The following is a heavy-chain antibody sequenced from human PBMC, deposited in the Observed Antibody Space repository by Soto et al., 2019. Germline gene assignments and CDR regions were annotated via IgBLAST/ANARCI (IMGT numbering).Heavy chain of an antibody. CDR3: ARDYYDSSGYYYVDS. V-gene: IGHV4-31*03. CDR2: IYYTGST. J-gene: IGHJ4*02. CDR1: GGSISSGGYS. D-gene: IGHD3-22*01. Sequence: SETLSLTCTVSGGSISSGGYSWSWIRQHPGKGLEWIGYIYYTGSTYYNPSLKSRVTISVDTSKNQFSLKLSSVTAADTAVYYCARDYYDSSGYYYVDSWGQGTQVTVSS.